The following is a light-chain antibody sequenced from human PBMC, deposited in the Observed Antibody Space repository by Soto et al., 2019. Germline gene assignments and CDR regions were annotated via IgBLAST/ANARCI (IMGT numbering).Light chain of an antibody. CDR2: GAS. CDR1: QSVRSTS. J-gene: IGKJ1*01. Sequence: EIVLTQSPGTLSLSPGERASLSCRASQSVRSTSLAWYQQKPGQPPRLLIYGASSRATGIPDRFSGSGSGTDFTLTISRLEPEDFAIYFCQQYGHSPDWDRWTFGQGTKVEI. V-gene: IGKV3-20*01. CDR3: QQYGHSPDWDRWT.